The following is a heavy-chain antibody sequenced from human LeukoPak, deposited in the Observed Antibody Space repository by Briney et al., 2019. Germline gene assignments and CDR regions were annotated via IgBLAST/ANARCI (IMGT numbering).Heavy chain of an antibody. CDR2: INHSGST. CDR1: GGSFSGYY. Sequence: SETLSLTCAVYGGSFSGYYWSWIRQPPGKGLEWIGEINHSGSTNYNPSLKSRVTISVDTSKNQFSLKLSSVTAADTAVYYCATARGYCSSTSCYTGYYYYYYGMDVWGQGTTVTVSS. D-gene: IGHD2-2*02. J-gene: IGHJ6*02. V-gene: IGHV4-34*01. CDR3: ATARGYCSSTSCYTGYYYYYYGMDV.